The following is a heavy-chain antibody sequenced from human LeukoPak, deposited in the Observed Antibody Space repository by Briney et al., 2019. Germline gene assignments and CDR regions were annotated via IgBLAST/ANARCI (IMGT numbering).Heavy chain of an antibody. V-gene: IGHV3-23*01. CDR2: ITGSGDRT. J-gene: IGHJ4*02. CDR3: ARTARGGGFFDY. Sequence: PGGSLRLSCAASGFTFSSFGMSWVRQAPEKGLEWVSSITGSGDRTYYTDSVKGRFTISRDNSKNTLYLQMNSLRAEDTAVYYCARTARGGGFFDYWGQGTLVTVSS. D-gene: IGHD3-16*01. CDR1: GFTFSSFG.